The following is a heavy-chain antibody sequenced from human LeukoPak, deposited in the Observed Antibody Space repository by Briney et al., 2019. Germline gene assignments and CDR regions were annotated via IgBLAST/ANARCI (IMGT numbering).Heavy chain of an antibody. CDR3: TSWGDTTAEYFQR. CDR2: INPDGRDT. Sequence: GGSLRLSCVVSGFTFNRCWMNWVRQAPGEGLEWVAHINPDGRDTYYVDSVKGRFTISRDNAQNSMYLQMNSLRVEDTAVYYCTSWGDTTAEYFQRWGQGTLVTVSS. D-gene: IGHD2-21*02. J-gene: IGHJ1*01. CDR1: GFTFNRCW. V-gene: IGHV3-7*01.